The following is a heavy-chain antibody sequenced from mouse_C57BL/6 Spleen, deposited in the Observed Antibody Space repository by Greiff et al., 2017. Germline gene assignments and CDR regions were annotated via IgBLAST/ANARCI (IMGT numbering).Heavy chain of an antibody. CDR1: GYTFTSYW. CDR3: ARRDYGFDY. J-gene: IGHJ2*01. CDR2: IYPSDSET. Sequence: QVQLQQPGAELVRPGSSVKLSCKASGYTFTSYWMDWVKQRPGQGLEWIGNIYPSDSETHYNQKIKDQATLTVDKSSSTAYMQLSRLTSEDAAVYYCARRDYGFDYWGQGTTLTVSS. V-gene: IGHV1-61*01. D-gene: IGHD1-1*01.